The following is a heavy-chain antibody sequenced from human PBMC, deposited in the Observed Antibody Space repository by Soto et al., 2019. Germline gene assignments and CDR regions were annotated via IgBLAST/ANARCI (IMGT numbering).Heavy chain of an antibody. Sequence: ASVKVSSKASGYTFTGYYMHWVRQAPGQGLEWMGWINPNSGGTNYAQKFQGRVTMTRDTSISTAYMELSRLRSDDTAVYYCARDSGYYDILTGYWNGAFDIWGQGTMVTVSS. CDR2: INPNSGGT. CDR1: GYTFTGYY. V-gene: IGHV1-2*02. D-gene: IGHD3-9*01. CDR3: ARDSGYYDILTGYWNGAFDI. J-gene: IGHJ3*02.